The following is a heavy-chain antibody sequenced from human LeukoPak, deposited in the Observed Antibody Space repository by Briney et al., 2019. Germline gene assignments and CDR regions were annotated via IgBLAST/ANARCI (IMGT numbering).Heavy chain of an antibody. Sequence: PGGSLRLSCAASAFTFSNYAMNWVRQAPGKGLEWVSSITSSSDYTYYADSVKGRFTISRDNSKNTLYLQMNSLRAEDTAVYYCAKDLLTTLFFWYWGQGTLVTVSS. CDR1: AFTFSNYA. CDR2: ITSSSDYT. D-gene: IGHD4-11*01. J-gene: IGHJ4*02. V-gene: IGHV3-23*01. CDR3: AKDLLTTLFFWY.